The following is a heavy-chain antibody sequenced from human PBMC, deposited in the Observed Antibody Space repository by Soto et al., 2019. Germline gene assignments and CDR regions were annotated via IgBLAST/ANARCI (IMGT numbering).Heavy chain of an antibody. J-gene: IGHJ5*02. CDR1: GYTFASYW. CDR2: IYPGDSDT. Sequence: EVQLVQSGAEVKKPGESLRISCKASGYTFASYWIAWVRQMPGKGLEWMGIIYPGDSDTRYNPPFQGQVTLSADKSTNTAYLQWSSLKASDSGIYYCAREGEATGLTWKYWFEPWGQGTLVTVSS. CDR3: AREGEATGLTWKYWFEP. V-gene: IGHV5-51*03. D-gene: IGHD1-1*01.